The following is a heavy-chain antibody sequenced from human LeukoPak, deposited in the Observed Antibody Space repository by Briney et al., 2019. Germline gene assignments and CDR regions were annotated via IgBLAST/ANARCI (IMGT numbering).Heavy chain of an antibody. CDR1: GLTFSDYA. D-gene: IGHD1-26*01. Sequence: GGSLRLSCAASGLTFSDYAMDWVRQAPGEGLEWVSSMSSSSGLIYYGDSVKGRFTVSRDNAKRSLYLQMNSLRADDTAVYYCAREFDGSASGAGYWGQGTLVTVSS. CDR2: MSSSSGLI. CDR3: AREFDGSASGAGY. J-gene: IGHJ4*02. V-gene: IGHV3-21*01.